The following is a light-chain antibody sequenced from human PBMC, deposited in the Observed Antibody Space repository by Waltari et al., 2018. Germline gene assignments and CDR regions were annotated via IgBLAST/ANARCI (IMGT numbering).Light chain of an antibody. V-gene: IGKV1-39*01. J-gene: IGKJ2*01. CDR2: ATS. CDR3: QQSFTYPYT. Sequence: IQMTQSPSSLSASIGDRVTITCRATHVIDTFINFYQYKPGKAPKLLISATSTLHNGVPLRFSGSGSGTVFNLTITSLQREDFATYYCQQSFTYPYTFGQGTRLEI. CDR1: HVIDTF.